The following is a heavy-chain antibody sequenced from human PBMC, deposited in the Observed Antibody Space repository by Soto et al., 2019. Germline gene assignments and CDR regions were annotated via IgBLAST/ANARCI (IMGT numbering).Heavy chain of an antibody. D-gene: IGHD3-22*01. CDR3: ARLGYYDSSGYYHAVRG. V-gene: IGHV4-39*01. CDR2: IYYSGST. CDR1: GGSISSSSYY. Sequence: TLSLTCTVSGGSISSSSYYWGWIRQPPGKGLEWIGSIYYSGSTYYNPSLKSRVTISVDTSKNQFSLKLSSVTAADTAVYYCARLGYYDSSGYYHAVRGWGQGTLVTVSS. J-gene: IGHJ4*02.